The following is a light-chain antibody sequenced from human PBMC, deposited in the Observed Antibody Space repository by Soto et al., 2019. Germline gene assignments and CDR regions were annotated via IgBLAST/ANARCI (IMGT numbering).Light chain of an antibody. Sequence: QSVLTQPPSASGSPGQSVTISCTGTSSDVGGYNYVSWYQHHPDKAPKLIIYEVYKRPSGVPDRFSGSKSGNTAFLTVSGLQAEDEAEYYCSSYAASDSFVVFGGGTKLTVL. V-gene: IGLV2-8*01. CDR2: EVY. CDR1: SSDVGGYNY. J-gene: IGLJ2*01. CDR3: SSYAASDSFVV.